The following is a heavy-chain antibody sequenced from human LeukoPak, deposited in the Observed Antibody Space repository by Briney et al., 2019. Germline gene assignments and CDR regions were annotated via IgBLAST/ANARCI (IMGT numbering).Heavy chain of an antibody. CDR3: ARGHPLFYRVGWFDP. CDR1: GGTFTSYA. Sequence: SVKVSCKASGGTFTSYAISWVRQAPGQGLEWMGGIIPIFGTANYAQKFQGRVTITADESTSTAYMELSSLRSEDTAVYYCARGHPLFYRVGWFDPWGQGTLVTVSS. J-gene: IGHJ5*02. CDR2: IIPIFGTA. V-gene: IGHV1-69*13. D-gene: IGHD1-26*01.